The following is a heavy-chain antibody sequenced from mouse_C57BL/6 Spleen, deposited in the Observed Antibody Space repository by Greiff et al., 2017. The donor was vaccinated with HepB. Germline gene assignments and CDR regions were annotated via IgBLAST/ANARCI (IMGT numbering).Heavy chain of an antibody. Sequence: QVQLQQSGAELVRPGASVTLSCKASGYTFTDYEMHWVKQTPVHGLEWIGAIDPETGGTAYNQKFKGKAILTADKSSSTAYMELRSLTSEDSAVYYCTRRDYYGTHWYFDVWGTGTTVTVSS. V-gene: IGHV1-15*01. CDR3: TRRDYYGTHWYFDV. CDR2: IDPETGGT. D-gene: IGHD2-1*01. J-gene: IGHJ1*03. CDR1: GYTFTDYE.